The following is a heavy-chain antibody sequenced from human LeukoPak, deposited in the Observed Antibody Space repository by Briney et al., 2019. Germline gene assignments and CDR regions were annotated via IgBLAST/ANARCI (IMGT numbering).Heavy chain of an antibody. V-gene: IGHV3-21*01. Sequence: GGSLRLSCAASGFTFSSYGMDWVRQAPGKGLEWVSSIDSSGNYMYYGDSVKGRFTISRDNAKNSLYLQMNSLRAEDTAVYYCARGGPNSRYFDWLLPHFDYWGQGTLVTVSS. CDR3: ARGGPNSRYFDWLLPHFDY. CDR2: IDSSGNYM. J-gene: IGHJ4*02. CDR1: GFTFSSYG. D-gene: IGHD3-9*01.